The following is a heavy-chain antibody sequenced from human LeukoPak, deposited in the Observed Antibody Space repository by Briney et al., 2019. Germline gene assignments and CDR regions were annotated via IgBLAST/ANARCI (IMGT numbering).Heavy chain of an antibody. J-gene: IGHJ4*02. D-gene: IGHD3-3*01. V-gene: IGHV4-39*07. CDR2: IYYSGST. CDR3: ARDLGDYDFWSGGGTGFDY. CDR1: GGSISSSSYY. Sequence: PSETLSLTCTVSGGSISSSSYYWGWIRQPPGKGLEWIGSIYYSGSTYYNPSLKSRVTISVDTSKNQFSLKLSSVTAADTAVYYCARDLGDYDFWSGGGTGFDYWGQGTLVTVPS.